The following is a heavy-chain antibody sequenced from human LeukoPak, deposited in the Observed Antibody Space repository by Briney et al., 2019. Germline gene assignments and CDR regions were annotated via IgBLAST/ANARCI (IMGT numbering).Heavy chain of an antibody. Sequence: AGGSLRLSCAASGFTFSSYSMNWVRQAPGKGLEWGSSISSSSSYIYYADSVKGRFTISRDNAKNSLYLQMNSLRAEDTAVYYCARVPYYSSSWYYFDYWGQGTLVTVSS. V-gene: IGHV3-21*01. D-gene: IGHD6-13*01. CDR1: GFTFSSYS. J-gene: IGHJ4*02. CDR2: ISSSSSYI. CDR3: ARVPYYSSSWYYFDY.